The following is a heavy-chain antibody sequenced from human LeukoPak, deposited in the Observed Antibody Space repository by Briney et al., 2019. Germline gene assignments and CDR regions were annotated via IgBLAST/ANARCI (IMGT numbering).Heavy chain of an antibody. Sequence: TGGSLRLSCAASGFTFSSYAMSWVRQAPGKGLEWVSAISGSGGSTYYADSVKGRFTISRDNSKNTLYLQMNSLRAEDTAVYYCAKGPDSSGYFHAEYFQHWGQGTLVTVSS. V-gene: IGHV3-23*01. CDR1: GFTFSSYA. CDR2: ISGSGGST. CDR3: AKGPDSSGYFHAEYFQH. J-gene: IGHJ1*01. D-gene: IGHD3-22*01.